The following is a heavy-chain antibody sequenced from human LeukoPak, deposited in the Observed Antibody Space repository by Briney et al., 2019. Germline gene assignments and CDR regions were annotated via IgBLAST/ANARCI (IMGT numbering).Heavy chain of an antibody. CDR3: ARDEMDVVVTAIS. Sequence: ASVKVSCKASGYTFTGYYMHWVRQAPGQGLEWMGWINPNSGGTNYAQKFQGRVTMTRDTSISTAYMELSRLRSEDTAVYYCARDEMDVVVTAISWGQGTLVTVSS. CDR2: INPNSGGT. J-gene: IGHJ5*02. V-gene: IGHV1-2*02. D-gene: IGHD2-21*02. CDR1: GYTFTGYY.